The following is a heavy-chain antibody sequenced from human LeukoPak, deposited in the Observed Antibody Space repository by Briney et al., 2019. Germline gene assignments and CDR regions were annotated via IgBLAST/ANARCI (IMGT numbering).Heavy chain of an antibody. J-gene: IGHJ4*02. CDR2: IYYSVDT. CDR3: ARRRYYDSSGYNPTYYFDY. D-gene: IGHD3-22*01. CDR1: GDSIIGSY. V-gene: IGHV4-59*01. Sequence: PSETLSLTCAVSGDSIIGSYWSWIRQAPGKGLEWLGYIYYSVDTDYNPSLKSRVTISVDMSKKQISLRLTSVTAADTAVYYCARRRYYDSSGYNPTYYFDYWGQGILVTVSS.